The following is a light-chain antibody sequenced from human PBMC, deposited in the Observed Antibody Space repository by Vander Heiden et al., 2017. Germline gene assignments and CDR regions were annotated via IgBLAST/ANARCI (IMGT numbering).Light chain of an antibody. CDR3: AAWDDSLNGPV. CDR2: GYI. V-gene: IGLV1-44*01. Sequence: QSVLTQPPSASATPGQRVTISCSGSSSNIGSNTVSWYQQLPGTGPKLLIYGYIHRPSGVPDRFSGSQSGTSASLAISGLQSADEADYYCAAWDDSLNGPVFGGGTKLTVL. CDR1: SSNIGSNT. J-gene: IGLJ3*02.